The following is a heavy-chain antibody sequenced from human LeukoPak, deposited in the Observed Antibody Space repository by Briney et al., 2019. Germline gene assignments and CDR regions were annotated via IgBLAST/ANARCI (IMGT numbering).Heavy chain of an antibody. CDR1: GFTVSSSY. J-gene: IGHJ4*02. CDR2: IYSGGST. D-gene: IGHD3-22*01. CDR3: AKGSYYDSSGSFYFDY. V-gene: IGHV3-53*01. Sequence: PGGSLRLSCAASGFTVSSSYMSWVRQAPGKGLEWVSVIYSGGSTYYADSVKGRFTISRDNSKNTLYVQVNSLGTEDTAAYYRAKGSYYDSSGSFYFDYWGQGTLVTVSS.